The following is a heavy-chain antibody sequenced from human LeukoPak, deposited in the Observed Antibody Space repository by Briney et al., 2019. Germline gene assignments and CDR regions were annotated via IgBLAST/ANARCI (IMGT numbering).Heavy chain of an antibody. CDR1: GFTYNSYW. D-gene: IGHD1-26*01. CDR3: ARGFGTYYY. Sequence: PGGSLRLSCAASGFTYNSYWMSWVRQAPGKGLEWVANIKQDGSEKNYVDSVKGRFTISRDNAKNSLYLQMNSLRAEDTAVYYCARGFGTYYYWGQGTLVTVSS. J-gene: IGHJ4*02. V-gene: IGHV3-7*05. CDR2: IKQDGSEK.